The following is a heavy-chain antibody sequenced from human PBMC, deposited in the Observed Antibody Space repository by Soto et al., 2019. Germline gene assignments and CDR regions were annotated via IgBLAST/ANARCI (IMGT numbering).Heavy chain of an antibody. Sequence: QVQLVQSGAEVKKPGASVKVSCKASGYTFTSYGISWVRQAPGQGLEWRGWISAYNGNTNYAQKLQGRVTMTTDTSTSTAYMELRGLRSDDTAVYYCARDLDFAYYGSGSPPSVYWGQGTLVTVSS. CDR2: ISAYNGNT. CDR1: GYTFTSYG. D-gene: IGHD3-10*01. V-gene: IGHV1-18*01. CDR3: ARDLDFAYYGSGSPPSVY. J-gene: IGHJ4*02.